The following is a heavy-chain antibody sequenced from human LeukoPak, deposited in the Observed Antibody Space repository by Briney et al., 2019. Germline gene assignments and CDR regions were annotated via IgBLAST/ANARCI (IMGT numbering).Heavy chain of an antibody. CDR3: ARAGLTGSKVAFDV. CDR1: GYTFTDYP. V-gene: IGHV7-4-1*02. CDR2: INTDTGNP. D-gene: IGHD1-20*01. J-gene: IGHJ3*01. Sequence: ASVKVSCKASGYTFTDYPMDWVRQAPGQGLEWMGWINTDTGNPTYAQGFTGHYVFSLDTSVSTAYLQIISLKAEDTAVYYCARAGLTGSKVAFDVWGQGTMVTVSS.